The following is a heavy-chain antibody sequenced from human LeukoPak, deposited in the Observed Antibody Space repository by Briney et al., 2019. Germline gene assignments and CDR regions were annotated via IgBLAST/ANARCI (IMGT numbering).Heavy chain of an antibody. Sequence: PSETLSLTCAVSGGSISSGNWWSWVRQPPGKGLEWIGEIYHSGSTNYNPSLKSRVTISVDKSKNQFSLKLSSVTAADTAVYYCARDGGDYSGSYYLGIDYWGQGTLVTVSS. CDR2: IYHSGST. J-gene: IGHJ4*02. CDR1: GGSISSGNW. D-gene: IGHD1-26*01. V-gene: IGHV4-4*02. CDR3: ARDGGDYSGSYYLGIDY.